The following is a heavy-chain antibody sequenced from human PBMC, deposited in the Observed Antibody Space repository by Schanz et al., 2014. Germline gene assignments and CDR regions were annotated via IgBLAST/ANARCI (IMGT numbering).Heavy chain of an antibody. V-gene: IGHV1-2*02. CDR3: ARELCSSTTCYVRYDP. J-gene: IGHJ5*02. CDR2: INPNSGDT. D-gene: IGHD2-2*01. CDR1: GYTFAVYY. Sequence: QVQLVQSGAEVKKAGASVKVSCKASGYTFAVYYIHWVRQAPGQGLEFMGWINPNSGDTEYGQQFEGRVTLTRDTSISTAYMELSSLTSDDTAVYYCARELCSSTTCYVRYDPWGQGTLVTVSS.